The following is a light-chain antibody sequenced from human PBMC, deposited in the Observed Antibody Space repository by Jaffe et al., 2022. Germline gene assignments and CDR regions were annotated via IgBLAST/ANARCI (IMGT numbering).Light chain of an antibody. CDR3: QQYYSYRRA. CDR1: QGISSY. J-gene: IGKJ1*01. V-gene: IGKV1-8*01. Sequence: AIRMTQSPSSLSASTGDRVTITCRASQGISSYLAWYQQKPGKAPKLLIYAASTLQSGVPSRFSGSGSGTDFTLTISCLQSEDFATYYCQQYYSYRRAFGQGTKVEIK. CDR2: AAS.